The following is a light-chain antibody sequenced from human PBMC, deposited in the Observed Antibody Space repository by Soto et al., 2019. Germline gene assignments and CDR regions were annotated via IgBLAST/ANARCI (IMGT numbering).Light chain of an antibody. CDR2: GVS. V-gene: IGLV2-14*03. CDR3: YSSRSSSSTFYV. J-gene: IGLJ1*01. Sequence: QSALTQPASVSGSPGQSITISCAGTNSDIGGSNYVSWYQQHPGKAPKLMIYGVSNRPSGVSNRFSGSKSGNTASLTISGLQAEDEADYFCYSSRSSSSTFYVFGTGTKLTVL. CDR1: NSDIGGSNY.